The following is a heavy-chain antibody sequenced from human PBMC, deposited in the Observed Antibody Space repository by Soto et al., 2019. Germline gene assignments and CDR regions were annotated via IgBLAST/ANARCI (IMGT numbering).Heavy chain of an antibody. J-gene: IGHJ3*02. Sequence: SETLSLTCDVSGGSISIGTDYWGWIRQPPGKGLEWIGYIYYSGSTSYNPSLKSRVSISLDTSKNQFSLKLSSVTAADTAVYYCARTYDGSGPNSGGYGFDIWGPGTMVTVSS. D-gene: IGHD3-22*01. V-gene: IGHV4-61*01. CDR1: GGSISIGTDY. CDR3: ARTYDGSGPNSGGYGFDI. CDR2: IYYSGST.